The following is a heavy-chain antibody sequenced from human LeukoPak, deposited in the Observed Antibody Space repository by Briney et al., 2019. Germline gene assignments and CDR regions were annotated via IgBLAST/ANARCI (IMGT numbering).Heavy chain of an antibody. CDR1: RFTVSSNY. J-gene: IGHJ4*02. CDR2: IYSGGDT. D-gene: IGHD5-18*01. V-gene: IGHV3-53*01. Sequence: GGSLRLSCAASRFTVSSNYMSWVRQAPGKGLEWVSIIYSGGDTYYADSVKGRFTISRDNSKNTLYLQMNSLRVEDTAVYYCAGDRGYTYGHNFDYWGQGTLVTVSS. CDR3: AGDRGYTYGHNFDY.